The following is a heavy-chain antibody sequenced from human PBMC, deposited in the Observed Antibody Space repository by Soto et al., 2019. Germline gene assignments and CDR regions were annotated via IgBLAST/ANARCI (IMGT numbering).Heavy chain of an antibody. CDR1: GDTFNFYS. D-gene: IGHD3-10*01. CDR2: VNPILSMS. Sequence: QVQLVQSGAEVKRPGSSVKVSCKASGDTFNFYSINWVRQAPGLGLEWMGRVNPILSMSNYAQRFQGRVTMTADKSTRTADMERSGLRSEDTAIYYCATSYGSGYRAFDFWGQGALVTVSS. CDR3: ATSYGSGYRAFDF. J-gene: IGHJ4*02. V-gene: IGHV1-69*04.